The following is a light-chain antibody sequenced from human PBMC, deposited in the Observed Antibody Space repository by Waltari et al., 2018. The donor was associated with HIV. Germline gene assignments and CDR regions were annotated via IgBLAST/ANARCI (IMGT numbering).Light chain of an antibody. Sequence: SAVTQPASVSGLPGQSITISCTGGDSDFGLYNFVSWYQQHPGRVPRLILYDVDSRAPGISDRLSGPRSGPTASLNISRLRAEDEADYYCASFTGDDTLLFGGGTKVTVL. CDR1: DSDFGLYNF. CDR2: DVD. V-gene: IGLV2-14*03. J-gene: IGLJ3*02. CDR3: ASFTGDDTLL.